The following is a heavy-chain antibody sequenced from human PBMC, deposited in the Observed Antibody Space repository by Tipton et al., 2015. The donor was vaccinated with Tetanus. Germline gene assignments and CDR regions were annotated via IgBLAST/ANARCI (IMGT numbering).Heavy chain of an antibody. CDR1: GGSFSGYY. D-gene: IGHD5-24*01. J-gene: IGHJ4*02. Sequence: TLSLTCAVYGGSFSGYYWSWIRQPPGKGLGWIGEINHSGSTNYNPSLKSRVTISVDTSKNQFSLKLSSVTAADTAVYYCASHGQRSDYWGQGTLVTVSS. V-gene: IGHV4-34*01. CDR2: INHSGST. CDR3: ASHGQRSDY.